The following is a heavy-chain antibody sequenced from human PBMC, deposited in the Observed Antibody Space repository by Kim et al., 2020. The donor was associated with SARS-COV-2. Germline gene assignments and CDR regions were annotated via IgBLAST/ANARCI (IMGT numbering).Heavy chain of an antibody. CDR2: ISGSGGST. CDR3: AKCYCSSTSCYEWGHYYGMDV. J-gene: IGHJ6*02. CDR1: GFTFSSYA. Sequence: GGSLRLSCAASGFTFSSYAMSWVRQAPGKGLEWVSAISGSGGSTYYADSVKGRFTISRDNSKNTLYLQMNSLRAEDTAVYYCAKCYCSSTSCYEWGHYYGMDVWGQGTTVTVSS. V-gene: IGHV3-23*01. D-gene: IGHD2-2*01.